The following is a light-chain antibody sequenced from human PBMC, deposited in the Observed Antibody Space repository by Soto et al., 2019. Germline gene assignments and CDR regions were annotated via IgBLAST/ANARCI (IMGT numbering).Light chain of an antibody. V-gene: IGLV6-57*04. J-gene: IGLJ2*01. CDR1: SGSIASNY. CDR2: EDN. Sequence: NFMLTQPHSVSESPGKTVIISCTRSSGSIASNYVQWYQQRPGSAPTTVIYEDNQRPSGVPDRFSGSIDSSSNSASLTISGLKTADEADYYCQSYDSSNVVFGGGTQLTVL. CDR3: QSYDSSNVV.